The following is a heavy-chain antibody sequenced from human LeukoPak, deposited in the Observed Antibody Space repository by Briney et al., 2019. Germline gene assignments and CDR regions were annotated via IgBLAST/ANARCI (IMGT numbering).Heavy chain of an antibody. Sequence: GGSLRLSCAASGFIFDDYGMSWVRQAPGKGLEWVSGINWNGGSTGYADSVKGRFTISRDNAKNSLYLQMSSLRAEDTALYYCARRIVGASNWFDPSGQGTLVTVSS. CDR2: INWNGGST. CDR1: GFIFDDYG. V-gene: IGHV3-20*04. CDR3: ARRIVGASNWFDP. J-gene: IGHJ5*02. D-gene: IGHD1-26*01.